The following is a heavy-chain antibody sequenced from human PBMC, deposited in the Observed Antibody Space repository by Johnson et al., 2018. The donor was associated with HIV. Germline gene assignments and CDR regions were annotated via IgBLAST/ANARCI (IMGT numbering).Heavy chain of an antibody. CDR3: ARDRRYYDSSGYYHDAFDI. J-gene: IGHJ3*02. CDR1: GFTVNSNY. V-gene: IGHV3-66*01. CDR2: IYSGGRT. D-gene: IGHD3-22*01. Sequence: MLLVESGGGLVQPGGSLRLSCAASGFTVNSNYINWVRQAPGKGLECVSGIYSGGRTYYADSVKGRFTISRDNSKNTLYLQMNSLRADYTAVYFCARDRRYYDSSGYYHDAFDIWGQGTMVTVSS.